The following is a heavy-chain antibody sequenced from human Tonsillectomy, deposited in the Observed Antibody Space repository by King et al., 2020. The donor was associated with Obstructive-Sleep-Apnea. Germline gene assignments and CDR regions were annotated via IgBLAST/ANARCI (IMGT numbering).Heavy chain of an antibody. Sequence: HVQLQQWGAGLLKPSETLSLTCAVYGGSFSGYYWIWIPQPPGKGLEWIGEINHSGSTNYNPSLKIRVTISVDTAKNQFSLKLSSVTAADTAVYYCARGPRNYDILTGYYRYNWFDPWGQGTLVTVSS. CDR3: ARGPRNYDILTGYYRYNWFDP. V-gene: IGHV4-34*01. CDR2: INHSGST. D-gene: IGHD3-9*01. CDR1: GGSFSGYY. J-gene: IGHJ5*02.